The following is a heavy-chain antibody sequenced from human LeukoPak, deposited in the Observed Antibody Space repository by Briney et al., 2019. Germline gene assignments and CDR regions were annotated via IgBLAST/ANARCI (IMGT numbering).Heavy chain of an antibody. CDR3: ARGTRYCNGGSCYSFLR. J-gene: IGHJ4*02. CDR1: GYTFTGYY. CDR2: INPNSGGT. D-gene: IGHD2-15*01. V-gene: IGHV1-2*02. Sequence: GASVKVSCKASGYTFTGYYMHWVRQAPGQGLEWMGWINPNSGGTNYAQKFQGRVTMTRDTSISTAYMELSRLRSDDTAVYYCARGTRYCNGGSCYSFLRWGQGTLVTVSS.